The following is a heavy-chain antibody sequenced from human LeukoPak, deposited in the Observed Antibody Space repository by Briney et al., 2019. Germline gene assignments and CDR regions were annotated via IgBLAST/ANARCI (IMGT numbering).Heavy chain of an antibody. CDR2: ISSRSSII. J-gene: IGHJ4*02. D-gene: IGHD6-19*01. CDR3: ARMGIAVAGTSYFFDH. CDR1: GFTFSSYS. Sequence: PGEPLRLSCAASGFTFSSYSMNWVRHPPGKGLEWVSYISSRSSIIYYADSLQGRFTISRDNAKNALYLQMNGVRDEDTGVYYCARMGIAVAGTSYFFDHWGRGTLLSVST. V-gene: IGHV3-48*02.